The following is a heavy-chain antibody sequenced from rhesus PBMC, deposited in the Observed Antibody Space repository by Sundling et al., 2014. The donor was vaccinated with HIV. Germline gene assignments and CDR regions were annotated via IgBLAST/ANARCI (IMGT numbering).Heavy chain of an antibody. CDR1: GDSITLGYG. D-gene: IGHD6-31*01. J-gene: IGHJ4*01. CDR3: ATDTSGWHHRFDY. CDR2: FYSSGSA. Sequence: QVQLQESGPGLLKPSETLSLTCAVSGDSITLGYGWSWIRQPPGQGLEWIGNFYSSGSASLNPSLKSRVILSVDTSKNQFSLKLSSVTAADTAVYYCATDTSGWHHRFDYWGQGVLVTVSS. V-gene: IGHV4-127*01.